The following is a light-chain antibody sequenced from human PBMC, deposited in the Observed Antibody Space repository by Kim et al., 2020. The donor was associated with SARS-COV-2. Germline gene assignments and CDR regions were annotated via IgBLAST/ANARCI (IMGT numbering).Light chain of an antibody. CDR3: QQYYGPPYT. V-gene: IGKV4-1*01. Sequence: DIVMTQSPDSLAVSLGERATINCKSSQSVLYSSNNKNYLAWYQQKPRQPPKLLIYWASTRESGVPDRFSGGGSGTDFTLTISSLQAEDVAVYYCQQYYGPPYTFGQGTKLEI. CDR1: QSVLYSSNNKNY. CDR2: WAS. J-gene: IGKJ2*01.